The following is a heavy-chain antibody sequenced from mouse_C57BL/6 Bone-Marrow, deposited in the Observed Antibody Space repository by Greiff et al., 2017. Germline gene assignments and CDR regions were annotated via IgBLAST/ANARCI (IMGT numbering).Heavy chain of an antibody. J-gene: IGHJ4*01. Sequence: VQLQQPGAELVMPGASVKLSCKASGYTFTSYWMHWVKQRPGQGLEWIGEIDPSASYTNYNQKFKGKSTLTVDKSSSTAYMQLSSLTSEDSAVYYCATVLLRFYAMDYWGQGTSVTVSS. CDR3: ATVLLRFYAMDY. D-gene: IGHD1-1*01. CDR2: IDPSASYT. CDR1: GYTFTSYW. V-gene: IGHV1-69*01.